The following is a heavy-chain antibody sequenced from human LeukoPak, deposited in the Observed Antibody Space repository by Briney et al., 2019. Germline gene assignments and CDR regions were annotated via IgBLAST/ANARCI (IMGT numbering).Heavy chain of an antibody. D-gene: IGHD3-10*01. CDR2: INPSTGGK. Sequence: ASVKVSSKASGYTFTGYYIHWVRQAPGHVLEWMGWINPSTGGKHYAQKFQDRDTMTSDRSISTAYMELGRLRSDDRAVYSCARGGEYGSGSYLVYWGQAALVTVCS. J-gene: IGHJ4*02. CDR3: ARGGEYGSGSYLVY. CDR1: GYTFTGYY. V-gene: IGHV1-2*02.